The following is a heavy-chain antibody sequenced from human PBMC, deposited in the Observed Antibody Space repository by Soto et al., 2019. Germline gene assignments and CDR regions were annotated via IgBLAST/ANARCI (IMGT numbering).Heavy chain of an antibody. J-gene: IGHJ5*02. V-gene: IGHV6-1*01. Sequence: SQTLSLTCAISGDSVSSNSAAWNWIRQSPSRGLEWLGRTYYGSKWYNDYAVSVKSRITINPDTSKNQFSLQLNSVTPEDTAVYYCARDSSGEAVAGNNWFDPWGQGTLVTV. CDR1: GDSVSSNSAA. CDR3: ARDSSGEAVAGNNWFDP. CDR2: TYYGSKWYN. D-gene: IGHD6-19*01.